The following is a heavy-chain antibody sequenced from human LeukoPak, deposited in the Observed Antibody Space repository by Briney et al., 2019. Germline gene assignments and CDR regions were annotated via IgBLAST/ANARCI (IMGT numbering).Heavy chain of an antibody. CDR3: ARQQTTMVRGIIKGASFDY. V-gene: IGHV5-51*01. CDR2: TYPGDSDT. D-gene: IGHD3-10*01. J-gene: IGHJ4*02. Sequence: GESLKISCKGSGYSFTSYWIGWVRQMPGKGLEWMGITYPGDSDTRYSPSFQGQVTISADKSISTAYLQWSNLKASDTAIYYCARQQTTMVRGIIKGASFDYWGQGTLVTVSS. CDR1: GYSFTSYW.